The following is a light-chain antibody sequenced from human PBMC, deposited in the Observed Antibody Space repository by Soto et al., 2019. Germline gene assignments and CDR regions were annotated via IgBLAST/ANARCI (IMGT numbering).Light chain of an antibody. J-gene: IGKJ4*01. CDR1: QSVSSSY. Sequence: DIVLTPSPGTLSLSPVARANLSCSASQSVSSSYFAWYQQKPGQAPRLLIYGASNRATGIPDRFSGGGTATDFTLTISRLEPEDFAVYYCQQYNDWPLTFGGGTKVDIK. V-gene: IGKV3-20*01. CDR2: GAS. CDR3: QQYNDWPLT.